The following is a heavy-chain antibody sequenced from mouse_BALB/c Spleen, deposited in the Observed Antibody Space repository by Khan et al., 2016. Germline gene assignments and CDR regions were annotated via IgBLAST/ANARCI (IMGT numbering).Heavy chain of an antibody. V-gene: IGHV3-1*02. Sequence: EVQLQESGPDLVKPSQSLSLTCTVTGYSITSGYSWHWIRQFPGNKLEWMGYIHYSGSTNYNPSLKSRISITRDTSKNQFFLQLNSVTTEDTATXSCASDGNYVGTWWYFDDWGAGTTVTVSS. D-gene: IGHD2-1*01. J-gene: IGHJ1*01. CDR3: ASDGNYVGTWWYFDD. CDR2: IHYSGST. CDR1: GYSITSGYS.